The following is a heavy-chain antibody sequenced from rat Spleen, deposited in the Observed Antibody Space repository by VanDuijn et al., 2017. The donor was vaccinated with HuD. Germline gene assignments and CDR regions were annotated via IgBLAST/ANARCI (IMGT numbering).Heavy chain of an antibody. CDR2: IKAKSNNYAT. Sequence: EVQLVESGGGLIQPGRSLKLSCATSGFTFSTAWMYWYRQFPDKRLEWVARIKAKSNNYATDYTESVKGRFTISRDDFKSSIYLQMNNLKEEDTAIYYCAWPSDWGQGVMVTVSS. CDR3: AWPSD. V-gene: IGHV6-6*01. CDR1: GFTFSTAW. J-gene: IGHJ2*01.